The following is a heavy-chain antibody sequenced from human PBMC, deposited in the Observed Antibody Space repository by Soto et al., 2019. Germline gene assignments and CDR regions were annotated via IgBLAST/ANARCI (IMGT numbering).Heavy chain of an antibody. J-gene: IGHJ4*02. CDR3: AKSRWSDIVLMVYDY. CDR1: GFTFSSYA. CDR2: ISGSGSNT. Sequence: EVQLLESGGGLVQPGGSLRLSCAASGFTFSSYAMSWVRQAPGKGLEWVSTISGSGSNTYDADSVKGRFTISRDNSKNTLYLQMNSLRAEDTAVYYCAKSRWSDIVLMVYDYWGQGTLVTVSS. D-gene: IGHD2-8*01. V-gene: IGHV3-23*01.